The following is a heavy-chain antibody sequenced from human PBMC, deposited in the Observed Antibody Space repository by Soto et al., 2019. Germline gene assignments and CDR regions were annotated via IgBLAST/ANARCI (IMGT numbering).Heavy chain of an antibody. Sequence: GGSLRLSCAASGFTFDDYAMHWVRQAPGKGLEWVSGISWNSGSIGYADSVKGRFTISRDNAKNSLYLQMNSLRAEDTALYYCAKGGGYYYDSSGRNGFDPWGQGTLVTAPQ. V-gene: IGHV3-9*01. D-gene: IGHD3-22*01. J-gene: IGHJ5*02. CDR2: ISWNSGSI. CDR1: GFTFDDYA. CDR3: AKGGGYYYDSSGRNGFDP.